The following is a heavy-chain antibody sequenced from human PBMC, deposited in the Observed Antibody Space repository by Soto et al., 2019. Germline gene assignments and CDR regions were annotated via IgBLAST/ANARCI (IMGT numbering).Heavy chain of an antibody. J-gene: IGHJ4*02. CDR1: GYTFTTYG. D-gene: IGHD6-19*01. CDR2: ITVNSGNT. CDR3: GMGLGGGWYHFHN. Sequence: QVQLVQSGVEVKKPGASVKVSCKASGYTFTTYGIGWVRQAPGQGLEGMGWITVNSGNTNYPQKLQGRVTMTKDTSTSTAYMELRSLTSDDTAVYYCGMGLGGGWYHFHNSGQGTLVTVSS. V-gene: IGHV1-18*01.